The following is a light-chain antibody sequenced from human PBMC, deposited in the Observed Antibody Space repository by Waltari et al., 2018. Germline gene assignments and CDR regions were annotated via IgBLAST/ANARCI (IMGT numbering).Light chain of an antibody. CDR2: GAF. CDR3: QQYNNWPRT. Sequence: EIAMTQSPATLSVSPGERLTLSCRASQSVSNNLAWYQQKPGQPPRLLIYGAFTRATGIPASCSGDGSVTEFTLTISILQSEDFATYYCQQYNNWPRTFGQGTKVEIK. CDR1: QSVSNN. J-gene: IGKJ1*01. V-gene: IGKV3-15*01.